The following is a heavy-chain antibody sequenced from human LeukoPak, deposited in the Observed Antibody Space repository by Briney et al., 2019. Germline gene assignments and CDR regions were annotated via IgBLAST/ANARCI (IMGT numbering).Heavy chain of an antibody. J-gene: IGHJ4*02. CDR1: GFTFSSYA. Sequence: GGSLRLSCAASGFTFSSYAMHWVRQAPGKGLEWVAVISYDGRNKYYADSVKGRFTISRDNAKNSLYLQMNSLRAEDTAVYYCARGRQHHDYWGQGTLVTVSS. V-gene: IGHV3-30-3*01. D-gene: IGHD6-13*01. CDR3: ARGRQHHDY. CDR2: ISYDGRNK.